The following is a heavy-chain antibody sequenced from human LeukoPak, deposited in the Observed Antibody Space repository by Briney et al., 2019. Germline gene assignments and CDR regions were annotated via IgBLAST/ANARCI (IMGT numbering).Heavy chain of an antibody. CDR2: ISGSGGST. J-gene: IGHJ6*02. V-gene: IGHV3-23*01. Sequence: GGSLRLSCAASGFTFSNYAMSWVRQAPGKGLEWVSSISGSGGSTYYAHSVKGRFTISRDNSKNTLHLQMNSLRAEDTAVYYCARDDYYDGSGYPKNYYYYGMDVWGQGTTVTVSS. CDR3: ARDDYYDGSGYPKNYYYYGMDV. CDR1: GFTFSNYA. D-gene: IGHD3-22*01.